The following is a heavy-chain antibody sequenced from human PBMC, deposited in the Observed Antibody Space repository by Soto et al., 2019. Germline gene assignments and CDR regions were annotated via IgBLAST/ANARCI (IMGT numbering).Heavy chain of an antibody. Sequence: QVPLQESGPGLVKPSQTLSLTCTVSGGSISSGGYYWSWIRQHPGKGLEWIGYIYYSGSTYYNPSLKSRVTISVDTSKNQFSLKLSSVTAADTAVYYCAASSSWAHNWFDPWGQGTLVTVSS. CDR3: AASSSWAHNWFDP. CDR2: IYYSGST. D-gene: IGHD6-13*01. J-gene: IGHJ5*02. V-gene: IGHV4-31*03. CDR1: GGSISSGGYY.